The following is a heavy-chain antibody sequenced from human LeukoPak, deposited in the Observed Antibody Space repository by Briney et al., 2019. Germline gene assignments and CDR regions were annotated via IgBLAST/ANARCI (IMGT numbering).Heavy chain of an antibody. CDR3: AAQYYYDSSGYYYYYYYYMDV. V-gene: IGHV3-23*01. J-gene: IGHJ6*03. CDR2: ISGSGGST. CDR1: GFTFSSYA. D-gene: IGHD3-22*01. Sequence: GGSLRLSCAASGFTFSSYAMSWVRQAPGKGLEWVSAISGSGGSTYYADSVKGRFTISRDNSKNTLYLQMNSLRAEDTAVYYCAAQYYYDSSGYYYYYYYYMDVWGKGTTVTVSS.